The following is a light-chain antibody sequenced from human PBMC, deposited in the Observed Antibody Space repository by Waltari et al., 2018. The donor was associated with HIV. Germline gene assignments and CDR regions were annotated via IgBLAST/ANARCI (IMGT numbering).Light chain of an antibody. J-gene: IGLJ1*01. CDR1: RSDVGSYNY. V-gene: IGLV2-23*02. CDR2: DVS. CDR3: CSYAGSNTYL. Sequence: QSALTQPASVSGFPGQSITISCTGSRSDVGSYNYVSWDQQHPGKAPKLLVYDVSKRPSGVSNRFSGSKAGNTASLTISGLQAEDEADYYCCSYAGSNTYLFGTGTEVTVL.